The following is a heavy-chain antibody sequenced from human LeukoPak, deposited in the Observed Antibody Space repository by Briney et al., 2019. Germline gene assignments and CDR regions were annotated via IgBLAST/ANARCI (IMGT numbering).Heavy chain of an antibody. CDR1: GYSFTSYW. D-gene: IGHD3-10*01. J-gene: IGHJ3*02. V-gene: IGHV5-51*01. CDR2: IYPGDSDT. Sequence: GESLKISCKGSGYSFTSYWIGWVRQMPGKGLEWMGIIYPGDSDTRYSPSFQGQVTISADKSISTAYLQWSSLKATDTAMYYCARQWFGESDAFDIWGQGTMVTVSS. CDR3: ARQWFGESDAFDI.